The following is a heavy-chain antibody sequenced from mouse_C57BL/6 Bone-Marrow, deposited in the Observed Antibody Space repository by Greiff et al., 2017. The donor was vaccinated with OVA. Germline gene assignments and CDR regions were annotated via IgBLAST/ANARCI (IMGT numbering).Heavy chain of an antibody. CDR3: ARPDGYYGTWFAY. J-gene: IGHJ3*01. CDR2: ISSGSSTI. V-gene: IGHV5-17*01. CDR1: GFTFSDYG. Sequence: EVQLVESGGGLVKPGGSLKLSCAASGFTFSDYGMHWVRQAPEKGLEWVAYISSGSSTIYYADTVKGRFTISRDNAKNTLFLQMTSLRSEDTAMYYCARPDGYYGTWFAYWGQGTLVTVSA. D-gene: IGHD2-3*01.